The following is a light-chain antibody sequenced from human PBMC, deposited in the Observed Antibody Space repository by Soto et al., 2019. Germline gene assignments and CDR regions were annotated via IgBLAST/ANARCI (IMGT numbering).Light chain of an antibody. CDR2: VAS. Sequence: DTQMTQSPSSLSAPVGDRVTITCRASHDINNYLAWYQQKPGKVPQVLIYVASTLRSGVPSRFSGSGSGTEFTLTISSKQPEDDATYYCQKYDSALLTFGGGTKVEIK. CDR1: HDINNY. V-gene: IGKV1-27*01. J-gene: IGKJ4*01. CDR3: QKYDSALLT.